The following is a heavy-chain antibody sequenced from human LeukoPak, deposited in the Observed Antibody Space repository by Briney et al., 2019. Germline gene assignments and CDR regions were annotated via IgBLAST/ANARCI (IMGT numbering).Heavy chain of an antibody. CDR3: AKWAGTRMSSHCLGY. V-gene: IGHV3-11*01. CDR2: ISSSGSTI. Sequence: PGGSLRLSCAASGFTFSDYYMSWIRQAPGKGLEWVSYISSSGSTIYYADSVKGRFTISRDNAKNSLYLQMNSLRAEDTAVYYCAKWAGTRMSSHCLGYWGQGTLVTVSS. J-gene: IGHJ4*02. CDR1: GFTFSDYY. D-gene: IGHD1-1*01.